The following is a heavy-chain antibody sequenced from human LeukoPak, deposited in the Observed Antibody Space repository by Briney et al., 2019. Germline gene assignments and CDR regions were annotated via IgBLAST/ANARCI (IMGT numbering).Heavy chain of an antibody. V-gene: IGHV3-21*01. CDR1: GFTFSSYS. D-gene: IGHD5-24*01. CDR2: ISSSSSYI. J-gene: IGHJ3*02. CDR3: ARAGNSWLHDAFDI. Sequence: PGGSLRLSCAASGFTFSSYSMNWVRQVPGKGLEWVSSISSSSSYIYYADSVKGRFTISRDNAKNSLYLQMNSLRAEDTAVYYCARAGNSWLHDAFDIWGQGTMVTVSS.